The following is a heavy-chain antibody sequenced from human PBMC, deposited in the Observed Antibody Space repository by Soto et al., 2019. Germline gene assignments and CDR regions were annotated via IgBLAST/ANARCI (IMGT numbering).Heavy chain of an antibody. D-gene: IGHD3-3*01. CDR2: IVPLFGTA. Sequence: QVQLVQSGAEVKEPGSSVNVSCKTSGGTFGNTAVTWVRQVPGQGLEWIGGIVPLFGTANYAQKFRGRVMFTAXXXTXXASMDLSSLRSDDTAIYYCARDGDPGYSFWSGPLGGGRFDPWGQGTLVTVSS. CDR3: ARDGDPGYSFWSGPLGGGRFDP. J-gene: IGHJ5*02. CDR1: GGTFGNTA. V-gene: IGHV1-69*12.